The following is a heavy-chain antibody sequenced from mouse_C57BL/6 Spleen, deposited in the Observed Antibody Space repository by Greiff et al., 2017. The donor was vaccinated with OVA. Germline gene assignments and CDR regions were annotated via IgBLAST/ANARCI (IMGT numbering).Heavy chain of an antibody. V-gene: IGHV1-82*01. J-gene: IGHJ1*03. CDR3: ARGTGTDWYFDV. Sequence: QVQLKESGPELVKPGASMKISCKASGYAFSSSWMNWVKQRPGKGLEWIGRIYPGDGDTNYNGKFKGKATLTADKSSSTAYMQLSSLTSEDSAVYFCARGTGTDWYFDVWGTGTTVTVSS. D-gene: IGHD4-1*01. CDR2: IYPGDGDT. CDR1: GYAFSSSW.